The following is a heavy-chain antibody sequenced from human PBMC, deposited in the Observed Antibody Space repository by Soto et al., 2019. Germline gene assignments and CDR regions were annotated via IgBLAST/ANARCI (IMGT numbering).Heavy chain of an antibody. V-gene: IGHV5-51*01. Sequence: GESLKISCKGSGYRLTSYCIAWERQMSGKGLEWMGIIYPGHSNTIYSPSFQGQVTISADKSISTADLQWSSRKASDTAMYYCARGVGGNLVYFDYWGQGALVTVSS. CDR3: ARGVGGNLVYFDY. CDR2: IYPGHSNT. D-gene: IGHD2-15*01. J-gene: IGHJ4*02. CDR1: GYRLTSYC.